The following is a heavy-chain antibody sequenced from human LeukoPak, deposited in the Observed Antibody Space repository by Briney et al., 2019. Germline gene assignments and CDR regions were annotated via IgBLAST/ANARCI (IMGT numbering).Heavy chain of an antibody. CDR2: IYHSGRT. CDR3: AREMGATFDY. CDR1: GYSISSGYY. Sequence: SETLPLTRTVSGYSISSGYYWGWIRQPPGKGLEWIGSIYHSGRTYYNPSLKSRVTKSVDTSKNQFSLKLSSVTAADTAVYYCAREMGATFDYWGQGTLVTVSS. V-gene: IGHV4-38-2*02. D-gene: IGHD1-26*01. J-gene: IGHJ4*02.